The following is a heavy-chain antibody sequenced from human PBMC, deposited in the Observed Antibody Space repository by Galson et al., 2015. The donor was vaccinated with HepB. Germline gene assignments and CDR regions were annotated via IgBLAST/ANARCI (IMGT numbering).Heavy chain of an antibody. D-gene: IGHD2-8*01. CDR1: GFTFSSYT. CDR2: KSYDGNK. J-gene: IGHJ5*02. CDR3: VRDRCTSGRCPYNWFDP. Sequence: SLRLSCAASGFTFSSYTIHWVRQAPGKGLEWVALKSYDGNKYYADSVKGRFTISRDNSKNTLYLQMNSLRTEDTAVFYCVRDRCTSGRCPYNWFDPWGQGTLVTVSS. V-gene: IGHV3-30*04.